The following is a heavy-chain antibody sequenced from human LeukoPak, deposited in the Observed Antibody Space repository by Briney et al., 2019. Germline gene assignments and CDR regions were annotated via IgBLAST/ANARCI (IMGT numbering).Heavy chain of an antibody. Sequence: PSETLSLTCTVSGGSISSYYWTWIRQPPGKGLEWIGYIYYSGSTSYNPSLKSRVTISIDTSKNHFSLKVSSVTAADTAVYYCARSRRNDCSSTSCYTDYWGQGTLVTVSS. CDR1: GGSISSYY. CDR3: ARSRRNDCSSTSCYTDY. J-gene: IGHJ4*02. D-gene: IGHD2-2*02. CDR2: IYYSGST. V-gene: IGHV4-59*08.